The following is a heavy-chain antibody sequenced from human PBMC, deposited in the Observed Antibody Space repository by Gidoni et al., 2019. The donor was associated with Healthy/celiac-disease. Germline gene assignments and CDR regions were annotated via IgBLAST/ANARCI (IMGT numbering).Heavy chain of an antibody. J-gene: IGHJ5*02. Sequence: QVQLQQWGAGLLKPSETLSLTCAVYGGSFSGYYWSWIRQPPGKGLEWIGEINHSGSTNYNPSLKSRVTISVDTSKNQFSLKLSSVTAADTAVYYCARALGCSGGSCYEPEADWFDPWGQGTLVTVSS. CDR2: INHSGST. V-gene: IGHV4-34*01. D-gene: IGHD2-15*01. CDR1: GGSFSGYY. CDR3: ARALGCSGGSCYEPEADWFDP.